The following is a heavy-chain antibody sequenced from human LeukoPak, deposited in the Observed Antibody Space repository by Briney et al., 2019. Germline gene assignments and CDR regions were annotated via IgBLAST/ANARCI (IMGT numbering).Heavy chain of an antibody. V-gene: IGHV3-9*03. Sequence: PGGSLRLSCAASGFTFDDYAMHWVRQAPGKGLEWVSGISWNSGSIGYADSVKGRFTISRDNAKNSLYLQMNSLRAEHMALYYCARGDCGSTSFYIDYWGQGTLVTVSS. CDR1: GFTFDDYA. CDR2: ISWNSGSI. J-gene: IGHJ4*02. D-gene: IGHD2-2*02. CDR3: ARGDCGSTSFYIDY.